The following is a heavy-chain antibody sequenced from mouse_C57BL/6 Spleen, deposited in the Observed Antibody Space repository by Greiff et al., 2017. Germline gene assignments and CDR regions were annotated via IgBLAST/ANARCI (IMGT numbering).Heavy chain of an antibody. CDR2: SRNKANDYTT. CDR1: GFTFSDFY. V-gene: IGHV7-1*01. J-gene: IGHJ4*01. D-gene: IGHD1-1*01. Sequence: EVKLVESGGGLVQSGRSLRLSCATSGFTFSDFYMEWVRQAPGKGLEWIAASRNKANDYTTEYNASVKGRFIVSRDTSQSILYLQMNALRAEDTAIYYCARGGYYCGSVAMDYWGQGTSVTVSA. CDR3: ARGGYYCGSVAMDY.